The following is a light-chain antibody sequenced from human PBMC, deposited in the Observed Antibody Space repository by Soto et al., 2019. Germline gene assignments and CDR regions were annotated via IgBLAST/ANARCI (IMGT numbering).Light chain of an antibody. J-gene: IGKJ3*01. V-gene: IGKV1-39*01. CDR3: QQSYSTPFT. CDR1: QSISSF. CDR2: AAS. Sequence: DIQMTQSPSSLSASVGDRVTITCRASQSISSFLNWYQQKPGKAPKLLIYAASSLQSGGPSRFSGSGSATDFTLTISSLQPEDFATYYCQQSYSTPFTFGPGTKVDIK.